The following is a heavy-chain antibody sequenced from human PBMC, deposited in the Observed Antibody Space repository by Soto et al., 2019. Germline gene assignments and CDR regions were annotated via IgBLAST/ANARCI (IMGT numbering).Heavy chain of an antibody. J-gene: IGHJ3*02. D-gene: IGHD3-16*01. CDR1: GYSFTSYW. V-gene: IGHV5-51*01. CDR3: ARPNLPYDVTFDAFDI. CDR2: IYPGDSDT. Sequence: GESLKISCKGSGYSFTSYWIGWVRQMPGKGLEWMGIIYPGDSDTRYSPSFQGQVTISADKSISTAYLQWSSLKASDTAMYYCARPNLPYDVTFDAFDIWGQGTMVTVS.